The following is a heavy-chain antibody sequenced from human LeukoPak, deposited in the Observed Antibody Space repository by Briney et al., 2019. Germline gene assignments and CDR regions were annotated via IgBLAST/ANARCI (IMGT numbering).Heavy chain of an antibody. CDR1: GGSFSGYY. Sequence: SETLSLTCAVYGGSFSGYYWSWIRQPAGKGLEWIGRIYTSGSTNYNPSLKSRVTMSVDTSKNQFSLKLSSVTAADTAVYYCARLERRGWFDPWGQGTLVTVSS. V-gene: IGHV4-59*10. CDR2: IYTSGST. J-gene: IGHJ5*02. D-gene: IGHD1-1*01. CDR3: ARLERRGWFDP.